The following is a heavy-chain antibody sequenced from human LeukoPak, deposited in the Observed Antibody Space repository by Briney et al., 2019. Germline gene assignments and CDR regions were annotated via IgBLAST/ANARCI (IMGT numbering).Heavy chain of an antibody. Sequence: GGSLRLSCAASGFTFSSYSMNWVRQAPGKGLEWVSSISSSSSYIYYADSVKGRFTISGDNAKNSMYLQMNSLRAEDTAVYYCARDSLDSSGSLQHWGQGTLVTVSS. V-gene: IGHV3-21*01. CDR3: ARDSLDSSGSLQH. D-gene: IGHD6-19*01. CDR1: GFTFSSYS. CDR2: ISSSSSYI. J-gene: IGHJ1*01.